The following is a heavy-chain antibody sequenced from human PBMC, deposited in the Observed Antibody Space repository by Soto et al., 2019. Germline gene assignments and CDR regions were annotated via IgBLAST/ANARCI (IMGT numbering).Heavy chain of an antibody. J-gene: IGHJ3*02. V-gene: IGHV1-18*01. D-gene: IGHD3-10*01. CDR2: ISAYNGNT. CDR1: GYTFTSYG. Sequence: QVQLVQSGAEVKKPGASVKVSCKASGYTFTSYGISWVRQAPGQGLEWMGWISAYNGNTNYAQKLQGRVTMTTDTSTSTAYMELRSLTSDDTAVYYCARFTVRGVRAGLWAFDIWGQGTMVTVSS. CDR3: ARFTVRGVRAGLWAFDI.